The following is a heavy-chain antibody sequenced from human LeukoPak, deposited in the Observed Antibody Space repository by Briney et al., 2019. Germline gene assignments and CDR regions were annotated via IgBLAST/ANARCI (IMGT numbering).Heavy chain of an antibody. Sequence: ASVKVSCKASGYTFTRYGISWVRQAPGQGLEWMGWINPNNGNTNYVQKLQGRVTMTTDTSTSTAYMELRSLRSDDTAVYYCARTPARYCSSTSCRILDYWGQGTLVTVSS. CDR3: ARTPARYCSSTSCRILDY. J-gene: IGHJ4*02. V-gene: IGHV1-18*01. CDR1: GYTFTRYG. CDR2: INPNNGNT. D-gene: IGHD2-2*01.